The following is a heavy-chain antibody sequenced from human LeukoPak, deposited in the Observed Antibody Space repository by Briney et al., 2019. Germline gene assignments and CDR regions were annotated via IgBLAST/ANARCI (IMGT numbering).Heavy chain of an antibody. J-gene: IGHJ5*02. Sequence: SETLSLTCTVSGGSVSSGSYYWSWVRQPPGKGLEYVGYVHHTGVTNYNPSLRGRVTVSMDASKNQFYLKLNSVTAADTAVYYCARLEAYSSSSGGWFDPWGQGTLVSVSS. CDR3: ARLEAYSSSSGGWFDP. D-gene: IGHD6-6*01. CDR1: GGSVSSGSYY. V-gene: IGHV4-61*01. CDR2: VHHTGVT.